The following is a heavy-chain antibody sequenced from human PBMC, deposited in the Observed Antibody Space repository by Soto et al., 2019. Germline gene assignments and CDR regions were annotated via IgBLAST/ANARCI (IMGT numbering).Heavy chain of an antibody. CDR1: GFTFISYG. D-gene: IGHD3-3*01. Sequence: QVQLVESGGGVVQPGRSLRLSFAASGFTFISYGMHWVRKAPGKGREGVAVISYDGSNKYYADSVKGRFTISRDNSKNTLYLQMNSLRAEDTAVYYCAKDKKSYYDFWSGYYFDYWGQGTLVTVSS. V-gene: IGHV3-30*18. CDR3: AKDKKSYYDFWSGYYFDY. CDR2: ISYDGSNK. J-gene: IGHJ4*02.